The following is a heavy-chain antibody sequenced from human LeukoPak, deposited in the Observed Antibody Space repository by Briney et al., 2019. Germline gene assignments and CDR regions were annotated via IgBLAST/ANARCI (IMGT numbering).Heavy chain of an antibody. V-gene: IGHV4-30-4*08. Sequence: SQTLSLTCTVSGGSISSGGYYWSWIRQHPGKGLEWIGYIYYSGSTYYNPSLKSRVTISVDTSKNQFSLKLSSATAADTAVYYCAGGGDYYGSGSSNFDYWGQGTLVTVSS. D-gene: IGHD3-10*01. CDR1: GGSISSGGYY. CDR3: AGGGDYYGSGSSNFDY. J-gene: IGHJ4*02. CDR2: IYYSGST.